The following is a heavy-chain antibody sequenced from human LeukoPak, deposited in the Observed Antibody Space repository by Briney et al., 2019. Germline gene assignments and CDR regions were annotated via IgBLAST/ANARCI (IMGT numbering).Heavy chain of an antibody. V-gene: IGHV4-39*01. Sequence: SETLSLTCTVSGGSISSSSYYWGWIRQPPGKGLEWIGSIYYSGSTYYNPYLKSRVTISVDTSKNQFALKLSSVTAADTAVYYCARRKVRGVIDYWGQGTLVTVSS. CDR3: ARRKVRGVIDY. J-gene: IGHJ4*02. CDR2: IYYSGST. D-gene: IGHD3-10*01. CDR1: GGSISSSSYY.